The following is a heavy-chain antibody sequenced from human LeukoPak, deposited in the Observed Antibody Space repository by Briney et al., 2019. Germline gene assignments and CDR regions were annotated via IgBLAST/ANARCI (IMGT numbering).Heavy chain of an antibody. V-gene: IGHV4-4*02. J-gene: IGHJ6*03. Sequence: PSETLSLTCAVSGDSISNINWWWSWVRQPPGKGLEWIGYIYHSGSTNYNPSLKSRVTISVDTSKNQFSLKLSSVTAADTAVYYCARVRLEWLLEYYYYMDVWGKGTTVTVSS. CDR2: IYHSGST. CDR1: GDSISNINW. CDR3: ARVRLEWLLEYYYYMDV. D-gene: IGHD3-3*01.